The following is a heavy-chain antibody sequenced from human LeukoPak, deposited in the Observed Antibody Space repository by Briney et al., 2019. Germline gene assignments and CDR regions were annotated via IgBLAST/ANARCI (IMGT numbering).Heavy chain of an antibody. CDR2: IRSDGSDK. Sequence: PGRTLRLSCAASGFTSSSYGMHWVRQAPGKGLEWVALIRSDGSDKYSADSVKGKFTISRDNSKNTLHLQMNSLRGEVTAVYYCAIDGAGSYFYYWGQGTLVTVSS. CDR3: AIDGAGSYFYY. D-gene: IGHD3-10*01. CDR1: GFTSSSYG. V-gene: IGHV3-33*01. J-gene: IGHJ4*02.